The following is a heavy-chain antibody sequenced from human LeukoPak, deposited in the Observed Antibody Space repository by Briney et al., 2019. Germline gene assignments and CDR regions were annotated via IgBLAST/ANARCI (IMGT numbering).Heavy chain of an antibody. CDR3: ARDDWAASGFYGMDV. CDR1: GFTFSTYW. D-gene: IGHD2-15*01. V-gene: IGHV3-7*01. J-gene: IGHJ6*02. Sequence: GGSLRLSCAASGFTFSTYWMSWVRQAPGKGLEWVASIKQDGSEKYYVDSVKGRFTIPRDNAKNSLSLQMNSLRAEDMAVYYCARDDWAASGFYGMDVWGRGTTVTVSS. CDR2: IKQDGSEK.